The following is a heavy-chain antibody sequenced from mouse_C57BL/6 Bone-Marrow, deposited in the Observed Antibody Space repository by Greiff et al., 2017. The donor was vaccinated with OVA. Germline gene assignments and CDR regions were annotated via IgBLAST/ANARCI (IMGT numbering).Heavy chain of an antibody. J-gene: IGHJ1*03. Sequence: QVQLQQSGAELARPGASVKLSCKASGYTFTSYGISWVKQRTGQGLEWIGEIYPRSGNTYYNEKFKGKATLTADKSSSTAYMELRSLTSEDSAVYFCASPWYFDVWGTGTTVTVSS. V-gene: IGHV1-81*01. CDR2: IYPRSGNT. CDR1: GYTFTSYG. CDR3: ASPWYFDV.